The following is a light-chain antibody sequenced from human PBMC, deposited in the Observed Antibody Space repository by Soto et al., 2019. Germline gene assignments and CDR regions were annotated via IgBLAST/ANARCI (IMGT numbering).Light chain of an antibody. CDR1: QGISSY. CDR2: AAS. J-gene: IGKJ1*01. CDR3: QQYYSYPRT. Sequence: AIRMTQSPSSLSASTGDRVTITCRASQGISSYLAWYQQKPGKAPKLLIYAASTLQSGVPSRFSGSGSGTDFTLTISCLKSEDFATYYFQQYYSYPRTFGQGTKVEIK. V-gene: IGKV1-8*01.